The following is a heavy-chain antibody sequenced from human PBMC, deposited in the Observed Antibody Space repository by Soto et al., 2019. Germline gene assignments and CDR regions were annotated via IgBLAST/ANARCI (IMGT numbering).Heavy chain of an antibody. V-gene: IGHV4-39*01. CDR1: GDSITSNSDF. CDR2: IYYSGTT. CDR3: ARHFSVDYF. J-gene: IGHJ4*01. Sequence: SETLSLTCTVSGDSITSNSDFWAWIRQPPGKGMEWIGSIYYSGTTYYNPSLKSRVTISVDRSKNQFSLKLSSVTAADTAVYYCARHFSVDYF.